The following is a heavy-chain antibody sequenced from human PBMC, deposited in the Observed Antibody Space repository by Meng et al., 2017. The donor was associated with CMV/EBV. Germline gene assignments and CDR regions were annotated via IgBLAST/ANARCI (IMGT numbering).Heavy chain of an antibody. CDR2: IKQDGSEK. CDR1: GFTFSSHW. Sequence: GGSLRLSCAASGFTFSSHWMSWVRQAPGKGLEWVANIKQDGSEKYYVDSVKGRFTISRDNAKNSLYLQMNSLRAEDTAVYYCARGESSWSGYYLYYGMDVWGQGTTVTVSS. V-gene: IGHV3-7*01. D-gene: IGHD3-3*01. CDR3: ARGESSWSGYYLYYGMDV. J-gene: IGHJ6*02.